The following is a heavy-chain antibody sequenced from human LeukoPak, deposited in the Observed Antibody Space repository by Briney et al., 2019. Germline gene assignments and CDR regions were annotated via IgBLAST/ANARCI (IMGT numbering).Heavy chain of an antibody. CDR2: IYSGGST. V-gene: IGHV3-66*01. J-gene: IGHJ4*02. CDR1: GFTVSCNF. Sequence: GGSLTLSCAVSGFTVSCNFIKSGRQAPGRGREWVSIIYSGGSTYYADSVKGRFTITRDNSKNTLYLQMNSLTADDTAVYFCAREDGPSAYWGQGPLAPVTS. CDR3: AREDGPSAY.